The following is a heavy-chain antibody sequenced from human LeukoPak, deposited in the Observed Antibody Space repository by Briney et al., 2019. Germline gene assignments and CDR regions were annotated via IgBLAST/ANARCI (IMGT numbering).Heavy chain of an antibody. CDR2: INYSGST. CDR3: ARHPTPWNSLDY. D-gene: IGHD1-1*01. CDR1: GGSISSYY. Sequence: SETLSLTCTASGGSISSYYRSWIRQPPGKGLEWIGYINYSGSTNYNPSPKSRVTISLDTYKNHFSLKQSSVTAADATVYYYARHPTPWNSLDYWGQGTLVTVSS. J-gene: IGHJ4*02. V-gene: IGHV4-59*08.